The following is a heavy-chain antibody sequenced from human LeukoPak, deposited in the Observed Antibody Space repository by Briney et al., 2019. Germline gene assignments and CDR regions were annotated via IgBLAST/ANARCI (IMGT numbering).Heavy chain of an antibody. CDR2: IFYSGST. D-gene: IGHD3-10*01. CDR1: GFTFSTYT. CDR3: AKSNGYGLVDI. V-gene: IGHV4-59*12. J-gene: IGHJ3*02. Sequence: PGESLRLSCAASGFTFSTYTINWVRQPPGKGLEWIGNIFYSGSTYYSPSLKSRVTISLDTSRNQFSLKLNSVTAADTAVYYCAKSNGYGLVDIWGQGTMVTVSS.